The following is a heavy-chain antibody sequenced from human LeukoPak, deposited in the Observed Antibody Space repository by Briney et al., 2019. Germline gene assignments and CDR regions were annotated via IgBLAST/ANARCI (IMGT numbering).Heavy chain of an antibody. D-gene: IGHD3-3*01. J-gene: IGHJ5*02. V-gene: IGHV1-69*04. Sequence: SVKVSCKASGGTFSSYAIIWVRQAPGQGLEWMGRIIPNLGIANYAQKFQGRVTITADKSTSTAYMELSSLRSEDTAVYYCARDSPYDFWSGYPWFDPWGQGTLVTVSS. CDR2: IIPNLGIA. CDR3: ARDSPYDFWSGYPWFDP. CDR1: GGTFSSYA.